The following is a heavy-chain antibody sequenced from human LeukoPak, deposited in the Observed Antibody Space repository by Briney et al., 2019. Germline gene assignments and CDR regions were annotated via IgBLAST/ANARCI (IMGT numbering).Heavy chain of an antibody. Sequence: ASVKVSCKASGYTFTGYYMHWVRQAPGQGLEWMGWINPNSGGTNYAQKFQGRVTMTRDTSISTAYMELSRLRSDGTAVYYCARKRILRFLEWFHGMDVWGQGTTVTVSS. CDR1: GYTFTGYY. CDR3: ARKRILRFLEWFHGMDV. J-gene: IGHJ6*02. CDR2: INPNSGGT. D-gene: IGHD3-3*01. V-gene: IGHV1-2*02.